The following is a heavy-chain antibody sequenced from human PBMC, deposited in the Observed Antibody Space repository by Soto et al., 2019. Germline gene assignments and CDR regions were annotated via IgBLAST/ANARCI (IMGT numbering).Heavy chain of an antibody. V-gene: IGHV1-69*13. CDR1: GGTFSSYA. CDR3: ARAPVVVVPAAIVYYYYYGMDV. CDR2: IIPIFGTA. D-gene: IGHD2-2*01. Sequence: SVKVSCKASGGTFSSYAISWVRQAPGQGLEWMGGIIPIFGTANYARKFQGRVTITADESTSTAYMELSSLRSEDTAVYYCARAPVVVVPAAIVYYYYYGMDVWGQGTTVTVSS. J-gene: IGHJ6*02.